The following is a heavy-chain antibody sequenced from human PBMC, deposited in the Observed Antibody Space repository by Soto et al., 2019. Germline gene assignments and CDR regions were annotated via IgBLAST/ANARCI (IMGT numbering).Heavy chain of an antibody. V-gene: IGHV3-21*01. CDR3: AGANANRIYGSGSYPYYYYYMDV. D-gene: IGHD3-10*01. CDR2: ISSSSSYI. CDR1: GFTFSSYS. J-gene: IGHJ6*03. Sequence: GGSLRLSCAASGFTFSSYSMNWVRQAPGKGLEWVSSISSSSSYIYYADSVKGRFTISRDNAKNSLYLQMNSLRAEDTAVYYCAGANANRIYGSGSYPYYYYYMDVWGKGTTVTVSS.